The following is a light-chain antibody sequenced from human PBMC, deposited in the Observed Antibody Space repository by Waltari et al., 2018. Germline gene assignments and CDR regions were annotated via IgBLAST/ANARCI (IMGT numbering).Light chain of an antibody. J-gene: IGKJ1*01. CDR3: QQYYSPPWT. Sequence: DIVMTQSPDSLAVSLGERATINCKSSQSVLYTSNHKKYLAWYQQKPGQPPKLLFSWASTRESGVPDRFSGSGSGTDFTLTISGLQAEDVAVYYCQQYYSPPWTFGQGTQVEIK. V-gene: IGKV4-1*01. CDR2: WAS. CDR1: QSVLYTSNHKKY.